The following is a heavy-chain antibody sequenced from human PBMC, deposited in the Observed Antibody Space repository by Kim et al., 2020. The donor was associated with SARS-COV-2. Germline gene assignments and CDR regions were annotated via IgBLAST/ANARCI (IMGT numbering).Heavy chain of an antibody. CDR3: ARSYGGGILCDY. CDR2: ISSSSSYI. J-gene: IGHJ4*02. D-gene: IGHD3-16*01. Sequence: GGSQRLSCAASGFTFSSYSMNWVRQAPGKGLEWVSSISSSSSYIYYADSVKGRFTISRDNAKDSLYLQMNSLRAEDTAVYYCARSYGGGILCDYWGQGTLVTVSS. V-gene: IGHV3-21*01. CDR1: GFTFSSYS.